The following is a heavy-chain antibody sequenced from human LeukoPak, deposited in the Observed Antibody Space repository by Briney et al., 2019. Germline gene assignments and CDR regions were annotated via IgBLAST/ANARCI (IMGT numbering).Heavy chain of an antibody. CDR3: ASRMVGATNWFDP. Sequence: GGSLRLSYAASGFTFSSYSMNWVRQAPGKGLEWVSSISSSSSYIYYADSVKGRFTISRDNAKNSLYLQMNSLRAEDTAVYYCASRMVGATNWFDPWGQGTLVTVSS. D-gene: IGHD1-26*01. V-gene: IGHV3-21*01. J-gene: IGHJ5*02. CDR1: GFTFSSYS. CDR2: ISSSSSYI.